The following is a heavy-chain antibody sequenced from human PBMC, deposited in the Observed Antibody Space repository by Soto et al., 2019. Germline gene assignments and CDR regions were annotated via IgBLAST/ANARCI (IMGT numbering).Heavy chain of an antibody. CDR1: GASLTSGDYY. V-gene: IGHV4-31*03. CDR3: ARGLGYDSNGRFLAAFDI. J-gene: IGHJ3*02. Sequence: QVQLQESGPGLAKPSQTVSLTCTVSGASLTSGDYYWTWIRQVPGKDLEWIGYIFHTGTTFYTPSLNSRVLMSIDTSDNYFSLNLNSVTAADTAVYYCARGLGYDSNGRFLAAFDIWGHGTVVTVSA. D-gene: IGHD3-22*01. CDR2: IFHTGTT.